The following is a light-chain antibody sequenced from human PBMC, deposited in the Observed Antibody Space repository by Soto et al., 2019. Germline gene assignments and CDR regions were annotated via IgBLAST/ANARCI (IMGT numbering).Light chain of an antibody. V-gene: IGKV3-20*01. CDR1: QSVSSSY. Sequence: ELVCTQSPGTLSLYPGERATVSCSSSQSVSSSYLAWYQQKPGQAPRLLIYGASSRATGIPDRFSGSGSGTDFTLTISRLEPEDFAVYYCQQYGISPLTFGGGAKVDIK. CDR2: GAS. CDR3: QQYGISPLT. J-gene: IGKJ4*01.